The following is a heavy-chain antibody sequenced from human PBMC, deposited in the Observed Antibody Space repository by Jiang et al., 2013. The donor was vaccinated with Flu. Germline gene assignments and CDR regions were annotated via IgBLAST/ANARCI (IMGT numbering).Heavy chain of an antibody. CDR1: GGSISSYY. V-gene: IGHV4-59*13. CDR2: IYYSGST. J-gene: IGHJ4*02. CDR3: ARGGGYYDSSGYYFHFDY. D-gene: IGHD3-22*01. Sequence: GPGLVKPSETLSLTCTVSGGSISSYYWSWIRQPPGKGLEWIGYIYYSGSTNYNPSLKSRVTISVDTSKNQFSLKLSSVTAADTAVYYCARGGGYYDSSGYYFHFDYWGQGTLVTVSS.